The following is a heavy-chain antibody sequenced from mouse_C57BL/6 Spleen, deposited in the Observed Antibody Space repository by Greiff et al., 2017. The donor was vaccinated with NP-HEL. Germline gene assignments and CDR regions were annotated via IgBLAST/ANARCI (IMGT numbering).Heavy chain of an antibody. CDR1: GYAFSSYW. V-gene: IGHV1-80*01. D-gene: IGHD2-1*01. J-gene: IGHJ1*03. CDR3: ARGGNWCDLYFDG. Sequence: QVQLQQSGAELVKPGASVKISCKASGYAFSSYWMNWVKQRPGKGLEWIGQIYPGDGDTNYNGKFKGKATLTADKSSSTAYMQLSSLTSEDSAVYFCARGGNWCDLYFDGWGTGTTVTVSS. CDR2: IYPGDGDT.